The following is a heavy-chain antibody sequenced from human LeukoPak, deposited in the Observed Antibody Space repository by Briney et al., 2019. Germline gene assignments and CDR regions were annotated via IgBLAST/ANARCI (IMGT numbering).Heavy chain of an antibody. J-gene: IGHJ4*02. CDR3: ARENILLWFGELGGIVGYYFDY. D-gene: IGHD3-10*01. CDR1: GGSISSYY. CDR2: IYTSGST. V-gene: IGHV4-4*07. Sequence: SETLSLTCTVSGGSISSYYWSWIRQPAGKGLEWIGRIYTSGSTNYNPSLKSRVTMSVDTSKNQFSLKLSSVTAADTAVYYCARENILLWFGELGGIVGYYFDYWGQGTLVTVSS.